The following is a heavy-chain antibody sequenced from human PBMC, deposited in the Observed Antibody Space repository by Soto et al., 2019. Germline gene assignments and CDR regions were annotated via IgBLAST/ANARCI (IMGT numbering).Heavy chain of an antibody. CDR3: ARSYSFGGVISPTFDY. V-gene: IGHV1-69*06. CDR1: GGTFSTHA. J-gene: IGHJ4*02. D-gene: IGHD3-16*02. CDR2: INPIFGTT. Sequence: QEQLVQSGAEVKKPGSSVKVSCKASGGTFSTHAITWVRQAPGQGLEWMGGINPIFGTTNYAQKFQGRLTITAGKSTTTAYMELSSLRSDHTAVYYCARSYSFGGVISPTFDYWGQGTLVTVSS.